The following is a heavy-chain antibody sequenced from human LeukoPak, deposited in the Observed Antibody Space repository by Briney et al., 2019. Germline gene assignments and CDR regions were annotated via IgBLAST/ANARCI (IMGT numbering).Heavy chain of an antibody. CDR3: TTDIYQLWFGETKAY. D-gene: IGHD3-10*01. CDR1: GFTFSNAW. J-gene: IGHJ4*02. Sequence: GGSLRLSCAASGFTFSNAWMSWVRQAPGKGLEWVGRIKSKTDGGTTDYAAPVKGRFTISRDDSKNTLYLQMNSLKTEDTAVYYCTTDIYQLWFGETKAYWGQGTLVTVSS. CDR2: IKSKTDGGTT. V-gene: IGHV3-15*01.